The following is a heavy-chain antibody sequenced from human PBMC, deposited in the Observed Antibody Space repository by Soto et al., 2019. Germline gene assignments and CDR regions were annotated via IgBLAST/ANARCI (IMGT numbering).Heavy chain of an antibody. CDR1: GFTFSSYG. D-gene: IGHD3-10*01. CDR2: IWYDGSNK. V-gene: IGHV3-33*01. CDR3: ARDSGRGEYESDY. J-gene: IGHJ4*02. Sequence: GGSLRLSCAASGFTFSSYGMHLVRQAPGKGLEWVAVIWYDGSNKYYADSVKGRFTISRDNSKNTLYLQMNSLRAEDTAVYYCARDSGRGEYESDYWGQGTLVTVSS.